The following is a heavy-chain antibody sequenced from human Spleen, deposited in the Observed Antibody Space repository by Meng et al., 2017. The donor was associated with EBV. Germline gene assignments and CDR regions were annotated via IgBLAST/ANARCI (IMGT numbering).Heavy chain of an antibody. D-gene: IGHD6-13*01. V-gene: IGHV1-3*01. J-gene: IGHJ1*01. CDR1: GYTFTGYV. CDR3: ARGNSNTWYGEAEYFHH. CDR2: IHAGIGNT. Sequence: VHLGQAGAEVKKPGASLKVSCKASGYTFTGYVIHWVRQAPGQRLEWMGWIHAGIGNTKYSQKFQGRVTITRDTSASTAYMELSSLRSEDTAVYYCARGNSNTWYGEAEYFHHWGQGTLVTVSS.